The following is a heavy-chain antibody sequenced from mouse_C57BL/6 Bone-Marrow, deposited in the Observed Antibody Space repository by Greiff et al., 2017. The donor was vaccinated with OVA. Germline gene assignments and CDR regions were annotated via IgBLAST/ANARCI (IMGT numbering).Heavy chain of an antibody. Sequence: VQLQQSGAELVRPGASVKLSCTASGFNIKDDYMHWVKQRPEQGLEWIGWIDPENGDTEYASKVQGKATITADTSSNTAYLQLSSLTSEDTAVYYCTCLRGFAYWGQGTLVTVSA. CDR1: GFNIKDDY. J-gene: IGHJ3*01. CDR3: TCLRGFAY. V-gene: IGHV14-4*01. D-gene: IGHD6-1*01. CDR2: IDPENGDT.